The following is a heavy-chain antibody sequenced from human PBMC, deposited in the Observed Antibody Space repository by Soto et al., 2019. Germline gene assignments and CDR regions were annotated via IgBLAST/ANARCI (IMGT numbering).Heavy chain of an antibody. D-gene: IGHD3-10*01. J-gene: IGHJ4*02. CDR2: IYGGGST. CDR1: GFTVSDNY. V-gene: IGHV3-66*01. CDR3: ARYYYGSGSSDC. Sequence: PGGSLRLSCAASGFTVSDNYMSWVRQAPGKGLEWVSVIYGGGSTYYADSVKGRFTISRDNSKNTLYLQMNSLGAEDTAVYYCARYYYGSGSSDCWGQGTLVTVSS.